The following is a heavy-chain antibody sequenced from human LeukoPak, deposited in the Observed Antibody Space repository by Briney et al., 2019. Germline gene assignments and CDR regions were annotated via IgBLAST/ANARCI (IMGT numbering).Heavy chain of an antibody. Sequence: GGSLRLSCAASGFTFSSYAMSWVRQAPGKGLEWVSAISGSGGSAYYADSVKGRFTISRDNSKNTLYLQMNSLRAEDTAVYYCAKGSMGSSSWSPLGVDAFDIWGQGTMVTVSS. CDR1: GFTFSSYA. CDR2: ISGSGGSA. V-gene: IGHV3-23*01. D-gene: IGHD6-13*01. J-gene: IGHJ3*02. CDR3: AKGSMGSSSWSPLGVDAFDI.